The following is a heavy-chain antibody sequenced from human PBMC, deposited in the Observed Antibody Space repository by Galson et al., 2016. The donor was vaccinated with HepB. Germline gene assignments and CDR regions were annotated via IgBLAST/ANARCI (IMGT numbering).Heavy chain of an antibody. CDR1: GGSFSGHY. V-gene: IGHV4-34*01. J-gene: IGHJ4*02. CDR3: AGDGRYADTWDLSDY. Sequence: ETLSLTCAAYGGSFSGHYWNWIRQSPGKALEWIGEINQSGSSNCNPSLRSRVTISVDTSKNQFSLKLTSVTAADTATYYCAGDGRYADTWDLSDYWGQGTPVTVSS. CDR2: INQSGSS. D-gene: IGHD2-2*01.